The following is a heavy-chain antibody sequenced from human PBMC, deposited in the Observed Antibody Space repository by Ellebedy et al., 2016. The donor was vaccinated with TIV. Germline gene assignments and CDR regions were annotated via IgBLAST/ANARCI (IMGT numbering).Heavy chain of an antibody. D-gene: IGHD4-17*01. CDR3: ARVNGDYDF. J-gene: IGHJ4*02. Sequence: SETLSLTCTVSGGSISSYYWSWIRQPPGKGLEWIGYIYYSGSTNYSPSLKSRVTISVDTSKNQFSLKLSSVTAADTAVYYCARVNGDYDFWGQGTLVTVSS. V-gene: IGHV4-59*08. CDR1: GGSISSYY. CDR2: IYYSGST.